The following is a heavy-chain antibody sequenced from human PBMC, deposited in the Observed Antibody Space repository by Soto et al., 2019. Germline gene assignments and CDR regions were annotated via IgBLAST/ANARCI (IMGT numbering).Heavy chain of an antibody. V-gene: IGHV4-31*03. CDR2: IYYSGST. CDR1: GGSISSGGYY. D-gene: IGHD3-10*01. J-gene: IGHJ3*02. Sequence: SETLSLTCTVSGGSISSGGYYWSWIRQHPGKGLERIGYIYYSGSTYYNPSLKSRVTISVDTSKNQFSLKLSSVTAADTAVYYCARYYGSGSGDDAFDIWGQGTMVTV. CDR3: ARYYGSGSGDDAFDI.